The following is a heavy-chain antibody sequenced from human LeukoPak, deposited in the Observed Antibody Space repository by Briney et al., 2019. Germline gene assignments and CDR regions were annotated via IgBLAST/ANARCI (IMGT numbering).Heavy chain of an antibody. V-gene: IGHV3-48*04. Sequence: PGGSLRLSCAASGFTFSSYGMNWVRQAPGKGLEWASYISSSGSTIYYADSVKGRFTISRDNAKNSLYLQMNSLRAEDTAVYYCARVKGYCSGGSCGDPQYYFDYWGQGTLVTVSS. CDR3: ARVKGYCSGGSCGDPQYYFDY. CDR1: GFTFSSYG. J-gene: IGHJ4*02. CDR2: ISSSGSTI. D-gene: IGHD2-15*01.